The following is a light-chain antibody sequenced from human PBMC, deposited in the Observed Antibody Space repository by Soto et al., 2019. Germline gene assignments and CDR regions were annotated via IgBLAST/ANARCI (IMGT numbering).Light chain of an antibody. CDR1: QDISNY. CDR3: QQVSSFPLT. J-gene: IGKJ4*01. V-gene: IGKV1-33*01. CDR2: DAS. Sequence: DIQMTQSPSSLSASVGDRVSITCEASQDISNYLNWYQQKPGKAPKLLIYDASNLETGVPSRFSGSGSGTDFTLTISSLQPEDFATYFCQQVSSFPLTFGGGTKVDIK.